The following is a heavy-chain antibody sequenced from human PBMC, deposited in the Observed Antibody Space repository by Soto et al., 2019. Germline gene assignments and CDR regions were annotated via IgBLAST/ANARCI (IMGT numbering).Heavy chain of an antibody. V-gene: IGHV1-18*01. CDR2: ISGYNGNT. CDR3: ARGLTRFGESTDPCDV. CDR1: GYEFDNYG. J-gene: IGHJ3*01. D-gene: IGHD3-10*01. Sequence: QVQLVQSGAEVKNPRASVTVSCKASGYEFDNYGISWVRQAPGQGLEWMGWISGYNGNTNSAENFHGRVTMTRDTSTRIAYMELKSLRSDDTAVYYCARGLTRFGESTDPCDVWGQGTMVTVSS.